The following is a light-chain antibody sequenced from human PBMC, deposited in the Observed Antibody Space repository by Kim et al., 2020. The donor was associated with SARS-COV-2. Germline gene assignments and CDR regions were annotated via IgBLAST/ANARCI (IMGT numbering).Light chain of an antibody. CDR1: QSVSSNY. V-gene: IGKV3-20*01. CDR2: DAS. Sequence: PGERATLSCRASQSVSSNYLAWYQQKPGQAPRVLIFDASNRATGIPDRFSGSGSGADFTLTISRLEPEDFALYYCQQYGSSPNTFGQGTKLEI. J-gene: IGKJ2*01. CDR3: QQYGSSPNT.